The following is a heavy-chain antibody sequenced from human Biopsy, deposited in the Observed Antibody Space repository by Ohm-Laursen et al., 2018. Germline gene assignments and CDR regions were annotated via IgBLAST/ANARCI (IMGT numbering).Heavy chain of an antibody. Sequence: LSLTCTVSGGSFTGHYWTWIRQPPGKGLEWIGHISYTGYTSYNASLKSRVTISVDTSRNHFSLRLSSLTAADTAVYYCARGSNDFGGLYFPRWGQGTLVTVSS. D-gene: IGHD4-23*01. CDR2: ISYTGYT. V-gene: IGHV4-59*11. J-gene: IGHJ4*02. CDR1: GGSFTGHY. CDR3: ARGSNDFGGLYFPR.